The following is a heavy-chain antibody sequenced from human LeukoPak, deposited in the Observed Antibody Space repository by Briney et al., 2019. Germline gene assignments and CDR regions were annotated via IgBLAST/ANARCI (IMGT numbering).Heavy chain of an antibody. V-gene: IGHV4-4*02. J-gene: IGHJ4*02. CDR3: ARIVVVGIRFDY. Sequence: SETLSLTCAVSGGSISSSNWWSWVRQPPGKGLEWIGEIYHSGTTNYNPSLKSRVTISVDTSKNQFSLKLSSVTAADTAVYYCARIVVVGIRFDYWGQGTLVTVSS. D-gene: IGHD3-22*01. CDR1: GGSISSSNW. CDR2: IYHSGTT.